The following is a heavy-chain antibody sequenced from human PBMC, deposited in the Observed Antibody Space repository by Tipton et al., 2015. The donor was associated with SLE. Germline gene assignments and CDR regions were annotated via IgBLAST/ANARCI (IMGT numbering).Heavy chain of an antibody. CDR2: IYYGGST. D-gene: IGHD3-22*01. CDR1: GGSISSTSYY. Sequence: TLSLTCTVSGGSISSTSYYWAWIRQPPGKGLEWIGSIYYGGSTYYDPSLKSRVTISVDTSNNQFSLKLSSVTAADTAVYYCATYYYDTSGFDYWGQGTLVTVSS. J-gene: IGHJ4*02. V-gene: IGHV4-39*01. CDR3: ATYYYDTSGFDY.